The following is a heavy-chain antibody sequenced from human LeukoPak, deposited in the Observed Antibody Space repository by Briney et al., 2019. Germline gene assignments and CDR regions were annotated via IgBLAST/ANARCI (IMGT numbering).Heavy chain of an antibody. CDR1: GGSISSGDYY. Sequence: PSETLSLTCTVSGGSISSGDYYWSWIRQPPGKGLEWIGYIYYSGSTYYNPSLKSRVTKSVDTSKNQFSLKLSSVTAADTAVYYCAGDPLENGAFDIWGQGTMVTVSS. V-gene: IGHV4-30-4*01. CDR3: AGDPLENGAFDI. CDR2: IYYSGST. D-gene: IGHD1-1*01. J-gene: IGHJ3*02.